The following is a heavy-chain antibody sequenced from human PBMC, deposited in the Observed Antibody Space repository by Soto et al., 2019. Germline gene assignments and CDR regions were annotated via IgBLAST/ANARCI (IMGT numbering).Heavy chain of an antibody. CDR2: IIPILGIA. J-gene: IGHJ6*03. V-gene: IGHV1-69*02. CDR1: GGTFSSYT. D-gene: IGHD6-6*01. Sequence: QVQLVQSGAEVKKPGSSVKVSCKASGGTFSSYTISWVRQAPGQGLEWMGRIIPILGIANYAQKFRGRVTIPAEKSTSTAYMELGSLRPEDRAVYYCAAGDEYSSPPGGAYYYYMDVW. CDR3: AAGDEYSSPPGGAYYYYMDV.